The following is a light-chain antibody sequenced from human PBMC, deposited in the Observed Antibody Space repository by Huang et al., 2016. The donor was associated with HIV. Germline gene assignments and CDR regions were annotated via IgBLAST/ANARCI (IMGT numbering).Light chain of an antibody. CDR2: GAS. CDR3: QQYGTSPLT. J-gene: IGKJ4*01. CDR1: QSVTSDY. Sequence: DTVLTQSPGTLSLSPGERATLSCRASQSVTSDYLAWYQQKPGQAPRLLIYGASTRANGIPGRVRGSGSGTDFTLTISRLEAEDFAVYFCQQYGTSPLTFGGGTKVDIK. V-gene: IGKV3-20*01.